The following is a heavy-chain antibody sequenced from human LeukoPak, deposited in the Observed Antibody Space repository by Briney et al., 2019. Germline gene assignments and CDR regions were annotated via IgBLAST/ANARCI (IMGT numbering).Heavy chain of an antibody. J-gene: IGHJ4*02. CDR3: VKDHGYSSGWYVRGFDY. D-gene: IGHD6-19*01. CDR2: ISSNGGNT. Sequence: GGSLRLSCSASGFTFSSYAMHWVRQAPGKGPEYVAAISSNGGNTNYADPVKGRFTISRDNSKNTLYLQMSGLRIEDTAVYYCVKDHGYSSGWYVRGFDYWGQGTLVTVSS. V-gene: IGHV3-64D*06. CDR1: GFTFSSYA.